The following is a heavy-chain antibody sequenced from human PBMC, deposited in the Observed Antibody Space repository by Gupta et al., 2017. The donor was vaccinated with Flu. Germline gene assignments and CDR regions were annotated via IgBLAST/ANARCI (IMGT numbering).Heavy chain of an antibody. V-gene: IGHV4-39*01. J-gene: IGHJ5*02. D-gene: IGHD6-19*01. Sequence: QVQESGPGLVKPSETLSLTCTVSGGSITNSDYYWGWIRQPPGKALEWIGTVYYSGTTYYNPSLSGRVTISVDTSENQFSLRLSSVTAADTAVYYCARMGSGWWFGVNWFDPWGPGTLVTVSS. CDR3: ARMGSGWWFGVNWFDP. CDR1: GGSITNSDYY. CDR2: VYYSGTT.